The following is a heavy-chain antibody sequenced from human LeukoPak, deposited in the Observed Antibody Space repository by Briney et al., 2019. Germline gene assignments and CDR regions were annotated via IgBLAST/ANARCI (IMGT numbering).Heavy chain of an antibody. Sequence: PGGSLRLSWAASGFTYINYAMSWVRQTPGKGLEWVSTISGSGGTIYYADSVKGRFTISRDNSKNTLYLQMKSLRADDTAVYYCAKGRGYNYAPFDYWGQGIVVTVSS. D-gene: IGHD5-18*01. J-gene: IGHJ4*02. CDR3: AKGRGYNYAPFDY. V-gene: IGHV3-23*01. CDR1: GFTYINYA. CDR2: ISGSGGTI.